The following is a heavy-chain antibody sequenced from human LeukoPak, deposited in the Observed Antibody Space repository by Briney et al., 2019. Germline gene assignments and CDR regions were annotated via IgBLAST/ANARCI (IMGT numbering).Heavy chain of an antibody. CDR3: ARIRDGYNDAYDI. Sequence: ASVKVSCKASGYTFNTYGITWVRQAPGQGLEWMGLINPGGGNTNYAQNFQGRVTMTRDTSASTVYMELSSLRSEDTAIYYCARIRDGYNDAYDIWGQGTVVTVPS. J-gene: IGHJ3*02. CDR2: INPGGGNT. V-gene: IGHV1-46*02. D-gene: IGHD5-24*01. CDR1: GYTFNTYG.